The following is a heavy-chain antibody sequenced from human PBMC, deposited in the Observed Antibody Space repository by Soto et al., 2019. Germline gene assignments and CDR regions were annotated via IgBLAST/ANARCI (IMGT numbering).Heavy chain of an antibody. CDR1: GFTFSDHY. V-gene: IGHV3-72*01. D-gene: IGHD2-2*02. Sequence: EVQLVESGGGLVQPGGSLRLSCAASGFTFSDHYMDWVRQAPGKGLEWVGRIRNRGQSHIEDYAASVKGRFTMSRDDSENSLHLQMNSLKTEDTAVDYCARDTHTALDYWGQGTLVTVSS. CDR3: ARDTHTALDY. J-gene: IGHJ4*02. CDR2: IRNRGQSHIE.